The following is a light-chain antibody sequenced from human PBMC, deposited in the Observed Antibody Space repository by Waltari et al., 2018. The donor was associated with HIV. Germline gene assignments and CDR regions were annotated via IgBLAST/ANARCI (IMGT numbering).Light chain of an antibody. Sequence: QSVLTQPPSVSGAPGQRVTISCTGSSSNIGAGYDVHWYQQLPGTAPKLLILGNNNRPAEVPDRFAGSKSGTSASLAVTGLQAEYEADYYCQAYDSSLSGYVFVTGTKVTV. CDR1: SSNIGAGYD. CDR3: QAYDSSLSGYV. CDR2: GNN. V-gene: IGLV1-40*01. J-gene: IGLJ1*01.